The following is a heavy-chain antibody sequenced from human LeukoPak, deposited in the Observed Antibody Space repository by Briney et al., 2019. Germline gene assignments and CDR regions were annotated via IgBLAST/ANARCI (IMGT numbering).Heavy chain of an antibody. J-gene: IGHJ6*02. Sequence: GGSLRLSCAASGFTFSSYAMSWVRQAPGKGLEWVSAISGSGGSTYYADSVKGRFTISRDNSKNTLYLQMNSLRAEGTAVYYCAKRIYDSSGMDVWGQGTTATVSS. CDR3: AKRIYDSSGMDV. CDR1: GFTFSSYA. D-gene: IGHD3-22*01. V-gene: IGHV3-23*01. CDR2: ISGSGGST.